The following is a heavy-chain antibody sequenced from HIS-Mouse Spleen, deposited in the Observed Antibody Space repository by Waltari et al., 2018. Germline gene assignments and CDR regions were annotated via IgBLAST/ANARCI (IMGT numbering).Heavy chain of an antibody. CDR3: AREIPYSSSWYDWYFDL. CDR1: GGSISSSSYY. D-gene: IGHD6-13*01. J-gene: IGHJ2*01. Sequence: QLQLQESGPGLVKPSETLSLTCPVSGGSISSSSYYWGWIRQPPGKGVEWIGSIYYSGSNYYNPSLKSRVTISVDTSKNQFSLKLSSVTAADTAVYYCAREIPYSSSWYDWYFDLWGRGTLVTVSS. V-gene: IGHV4-39*07. CDR2: IYYSGSN.